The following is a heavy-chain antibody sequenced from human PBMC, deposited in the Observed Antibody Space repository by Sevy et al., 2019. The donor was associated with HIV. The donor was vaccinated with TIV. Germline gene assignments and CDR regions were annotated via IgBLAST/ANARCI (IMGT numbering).Heavy chain of an antibody. D-gene: IGHD3-16*01. Sequence: GGCLRLSWAASGFTFSANWMNWVRQAPGKGLEWVANIKADGSDKQYVDSVEGRFTISRDNAKNLLFLQMNSLRVEDTAVYYCAHVTFGRFESWGQGTLVTVSS. CDR3: AHVTFGRFES. J-gene: IGHJ4*02. CDR1: GFTFSANW. V-gene: IGHV3-7*01. CDR2: IKADGSDK.